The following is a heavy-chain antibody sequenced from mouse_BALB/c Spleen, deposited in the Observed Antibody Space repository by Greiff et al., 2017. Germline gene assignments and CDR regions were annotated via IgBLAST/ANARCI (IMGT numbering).Heavy chain of an antibody. CDR3: ARSLYSYYAMDY. D-gene: IGHD2-1*01. CDR1: GDSINSGY. J-gene: IGHJ4*01. V-gene: IGHV3-8*02. CDR2: ISYSGST. Sequence: VQLKESGPSLVKPSQTLSLTCSVTGDSINSGYWNWIRKFPGNKLEYMGYISYSGSTYYTPSLKSRISITRDTSKNQYYLQLNSVTTEDTATDYCARSLYSYYAMDYWGQGTSVTVSS.